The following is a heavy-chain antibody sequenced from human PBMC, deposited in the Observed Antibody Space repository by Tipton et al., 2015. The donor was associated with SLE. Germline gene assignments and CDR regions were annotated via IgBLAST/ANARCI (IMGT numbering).Heavy chain of an antibody. J-gene: IGHJ3*02. V-gene: IGHV3-72*01. CDR1: GFTFSDHY. CDR3: ARRHSESYRAFDI. CDR2: TRNKANSYTT. D-gene: IGHD1-26*01. Sequence: SLRLSCAASGFTFSDHYMDWVRQAPGKGLEWVGRTRNKANSYTTGYAASVKGRFTISRDDSKNSLYLQMNSLKTEDTAVYYCARRHSESYRAFDIWGQGTTVTVSS.